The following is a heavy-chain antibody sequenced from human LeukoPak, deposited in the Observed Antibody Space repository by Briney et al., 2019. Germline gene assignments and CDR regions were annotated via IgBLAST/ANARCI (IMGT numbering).Heavy chain of an antibody. D-gene: IGHD1-26*01. CDR3: AKGGWARSANSDY. CDR1: GFIFSTYG. CDR2: ISSDGSGI. Sequence: SGGSLRLPCAASGFIFSTYGMSWLRQAPGKVLEGVSVISSDGSGINHADSVRGRFSISRDNSKNTVYLQMNSLRAEDTADYYCAKGGWARSANSDYWGEGTPVSASP. J-gene: IGHJ4*02. V-gene: IGHV3-23*01.